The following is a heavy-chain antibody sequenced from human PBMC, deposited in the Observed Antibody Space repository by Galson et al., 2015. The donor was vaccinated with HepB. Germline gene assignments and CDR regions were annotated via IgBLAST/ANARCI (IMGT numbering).Heavy chain of an antibody. V-gene: IGHV3-9*01. CDR2: ISWNSGSI. CDR3: AKDNRAYCGGDCWGGLDY. Sequence: SLRLSCAASGFTFDDYAMHWVRQAPGKGLEWVSGISWNSGSIGYADSVKGRFTISRDNAKNSLYLQMNSLRAEDTALYYCAKDNRAYCGGDCWGGLDYWGQGTLVTVSS. D-gene: IGHD2-21*02. CDR1: GFTFDDYA. J-gene: IGHJ4*02.